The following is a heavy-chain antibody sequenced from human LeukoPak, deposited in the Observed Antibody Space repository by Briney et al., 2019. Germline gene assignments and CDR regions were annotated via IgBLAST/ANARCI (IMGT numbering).Heavy chain of an antibody. CDR3: ASKSIAVAGGPYNWFDP. CDR1: GGSISSSNW. CDR2: IYHSGST. D-gene: IGHD6-19*01. V-gene: IGHV4-4*02. Sequence: SETLSLTCAVSGGSISSSNWWSWVRQPPGKGLEWIGEIYHSGSTNYNPSLKSRVTISVDKSKNQFSLKLSSVTAADTAVYYCASKSIAVAGGPYNWFDPWGQGTLVTVSS. J-gene: IGHJ5*02.